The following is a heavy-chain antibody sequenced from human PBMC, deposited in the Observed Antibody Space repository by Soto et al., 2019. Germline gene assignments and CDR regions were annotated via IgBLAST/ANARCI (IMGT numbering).Heavy chain of an antibody. CDR3: ANGRGGSGSLTPRVDF. CDR2: ISGGGDTT. V-gene: IGHV3-23*01. J-gene: IGHJ4*02. Sequence: EVQLLESGGGLVQPGGSLRLSCAASGFTFNNYAMTWVRQAPGKGLEWVSAISGGGDTTSYADSVKGRFTVSRDGSKHTLYLQMSSLRAEDTALYYWANGRGGSGSLTPRVDFWGQGTLVTVSS. CDR1: GFTFNNYA. D-gene: IGHD3-10*01.